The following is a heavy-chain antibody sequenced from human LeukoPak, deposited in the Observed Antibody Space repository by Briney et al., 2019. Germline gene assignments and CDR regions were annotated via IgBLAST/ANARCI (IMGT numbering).Heavy chain of an antibody. Sequence: SETLSLTCTVSCGSISSYYWSSIRQPPGKGLERIGYIYYSGSTNYNPSLKSRVTISVDTSKNQFSLKLSSVTAADTAVYYCAREGSGSYPHFDYWGQGTLVTVSS. J-gene: IGHJ4*02. D-gene: IGHD1-26*01. V-gene: IGHV4-59*13. CDR3: AREGSGSYPHFDY. CDR2: IYYSGST. CDR1: CGSISSYY.